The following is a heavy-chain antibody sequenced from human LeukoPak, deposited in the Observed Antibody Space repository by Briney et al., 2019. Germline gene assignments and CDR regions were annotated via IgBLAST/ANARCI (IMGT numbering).Heavy chain of an antibody. Sequence: GGSLRLSCAASGFTFSSYGMHWVRQAPGKGLEWVAVISYDGSNKYYADSVKGRFTISRDNSKNTLYLQMNGLRAEDTAVYYCAKAGVDTAMALDYWGQGTLVTVSS. CDR2: ISYDGSNK. J-gene: IGHJ4*02. CDR3: AKAGVDTAMALDY. D-gene: IGHD5-18*01. CDR1: GFTFSSYG. V-gene: IGHV3-30*18.